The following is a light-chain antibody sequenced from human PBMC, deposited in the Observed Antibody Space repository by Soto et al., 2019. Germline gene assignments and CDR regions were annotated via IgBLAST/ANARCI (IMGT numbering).Light chain of an antibody. V-gene: IGKV1-5*03. CDR3: QQYNSYWT. J-gene: IGKJ1*01. CDR1: HSISSW. CDR2: KAS. Sequence: DIRMTQSPSTLSASVGDRVTITCRASHSISSWLAWYQQKPGKAPKLLIYKASSLESGVPSRFSGSGSGTEFTLTISSLQPDDFATYYCQQYNSYWTFGQGTNVDIK.